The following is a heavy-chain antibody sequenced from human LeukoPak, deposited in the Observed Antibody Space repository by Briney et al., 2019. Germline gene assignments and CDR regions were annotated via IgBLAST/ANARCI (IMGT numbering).Heavy chain of an antibody. J-gene: IGHJ4*02. D-gene: IGHD4-23*01. Sequence: GGSLRLSCAASGFTFSSYAMSWVRQAPGKGLEWVSAISGSGGATYYADSVKGRFTISRDNSKNTLYLQMNSLRAEDTAVYYCARDPSPVVTHVIDYWGQGTLVTVSS. V-gene: IGHV3-23*01. CDR1: GFTFSSYA. CDR2: ISGSGGAT. CDR3: ARDPSPVVTHVIDY.